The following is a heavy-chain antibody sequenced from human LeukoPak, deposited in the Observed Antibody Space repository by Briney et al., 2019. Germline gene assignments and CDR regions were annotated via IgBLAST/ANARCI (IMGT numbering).Heavy chain of an antibody. CDR3: AKAQWGRDSSGYLY. CDR2: IKQDGSEK. CDR1: GFTFSSYW. V-gene: IGHV3-7*01. D-gene: IGHD3-22*01. Sequence: GGSLRLSCAASGFTFSSYWMSWVRQAPGKGLEWVANIKQDGSEKYYVDSVKGRFTISRDNAKNSLYLQMNSLRAEDTAVYYFAKAQWGRDSSGYLYWGQGILVNGSS. J-gene: IGHJ4*01.